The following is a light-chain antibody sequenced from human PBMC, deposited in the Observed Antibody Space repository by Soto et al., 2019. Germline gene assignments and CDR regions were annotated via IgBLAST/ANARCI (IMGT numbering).Light chain of an antibody. CDR1: SSDVGGYNY. CDR2: EVS. V-gene: IGLV2-14*01. Sequence: QSALTQPASVSGSPGQSITISCTGTSSDVGGYNYVSWYQQEPGKAPKLMIYEVSNRPSGVSNRFSGSKSGNTASLTISGLQAEDEADYYCSSYRSTTTRYVFGTGTKLTVL. CDR3: SSYRSTTTRYV. J-gene: IGLJ1*01.